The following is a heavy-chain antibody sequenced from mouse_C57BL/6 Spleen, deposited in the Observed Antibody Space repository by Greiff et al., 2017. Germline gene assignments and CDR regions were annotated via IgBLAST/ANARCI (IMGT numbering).Heavy chain of an antibody. CDR1: GYTFTSYW. CDR2: IYPGSGST. V-gene: IGHV1-55*01. Sequence: VQLQQPGAELVKPGASVKMSCKASGYTFTSYWITWVKQRPGQGLEWIGDIYPGSGSTNYDEKFKSKATLTVDTSSSTAYMQLSSLTSEDSAVYYCARRYYDYAMDYWGQGTSVTVSS. J-gene: IGHJ4*01. CDR3: ARRYYDYAMDY. D-gene: IGHD2-4*01.